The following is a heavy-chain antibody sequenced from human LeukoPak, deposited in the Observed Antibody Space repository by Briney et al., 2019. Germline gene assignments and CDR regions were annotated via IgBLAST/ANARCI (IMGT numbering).Heavy chain of an antibody. V-gene: IGHV1-18*01. J-gene: IGHJ4*02. D-gene: IGHD1-26*01. CDR1: DYTFTDYG. CDR2: ISTFNGNT. Sequence: GASVKVSCKASDYTFTDYGISWVRQAPGQGLEWMGWISTFNGNTNYAHSLQGRVTVTTDTSTSTAYMELRSLRSDDTAVYYCARGTTREYYFDYWGQGTLVTVSS. CDR3: ARGTTREYYFDY.